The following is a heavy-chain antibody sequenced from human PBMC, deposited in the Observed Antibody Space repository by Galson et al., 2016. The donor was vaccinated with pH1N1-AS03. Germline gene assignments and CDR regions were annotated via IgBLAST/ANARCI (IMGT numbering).Heavy chain of an antibody. Sequence: SETLSLTCAVSGDSISTSNWWSWVRQPPGKGLEWIGEVSHAGRTNYSPSLKSRVTISLDKSKNQFSLQLTSVTAADTAVYYCASDVLPYSLGLDVWGQGTPVTLSS. CDR1: GDSISTSNW. V-gene: IGHV4-4*02. J-gene: IGHJ6*02. CDR3: ASDVLPYSLGLDV. CDR2: VSHAGRT. D-gene: IGHD5-18*01.